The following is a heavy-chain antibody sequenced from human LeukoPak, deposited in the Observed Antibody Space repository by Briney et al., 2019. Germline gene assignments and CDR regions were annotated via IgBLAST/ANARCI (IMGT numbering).Heavy chain of an antibody. CDR3: ARDRAANQDWVEFDP. CDR2: IRDSGEA. CDR1: GFRVSDCY. V-gene: IGHV3-66*03. D-gene: IGHD3/OR15-3a*01. Sequence: QPGGSLRLSCAVSGFRVSDCYMSWVRQAPGKGLERVGLIRDSGEAFYADFARGRFAISRDESENTLYLQMNSLRVEDTAVYFCARDRAANQDWVEFDPWGQGTPVIVSS. J-gene: IGHJ5*02.